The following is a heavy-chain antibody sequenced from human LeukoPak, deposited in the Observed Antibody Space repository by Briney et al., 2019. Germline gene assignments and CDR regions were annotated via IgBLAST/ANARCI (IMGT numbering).Heavy chain of an antibody. CDR2: IYTSGST. Sequence: SQTLSLTCTVSGGSISSCSYYWSWIRQPAGKGLEWIGRIYTSGSTNYNPSLKSRVTISVDTSKNQFSLKLSSVTAADTAVYYCARDRKYYYDSSGYYNYYFDYWGQGTLVTVSS. CDR3: ARDRKYYYDSSGYYNYYFDY. J-gene: IGHJ4*02. V-gene: IGHV4-61*02. D-gene: IGHD3-22*01. CDR1: GGSISSCSYY.